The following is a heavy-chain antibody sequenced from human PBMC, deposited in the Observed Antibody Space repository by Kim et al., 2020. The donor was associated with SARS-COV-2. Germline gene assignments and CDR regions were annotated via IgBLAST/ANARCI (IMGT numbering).Heavy chain of an antibody. J-gene: IGHJ3*02. D-gene: IGHD6-13*01. Sequence: AQKFQGRVTITADESTSTAYMELSSLRSEDTAVYYCARSYSSSWNAAFDIWGQGTMVTVSS. CDR3: ARSYSSSWNAAFDI. V-gene: IGHV1-69*01.